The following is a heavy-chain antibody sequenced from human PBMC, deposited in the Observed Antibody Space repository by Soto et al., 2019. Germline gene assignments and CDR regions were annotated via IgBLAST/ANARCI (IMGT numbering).Heavy chain of an antibody. J-gene: IGHJ5*02. V-gene: IGHV4-31*03. CDR1: GGSISSGGYY. CDR2: IFYIGST. Sequence: QVQLQESGPGLVKPSQTLSLTCTVSGGSISSGGYYWDWIRQHPGKGLEWIGYIFYIGSTYYNPSLKSRVTISVDKSKNQFSLKLNSGTAAATAVYYCARSVFPWGQGTLVTVSS. CDR3: ARSVFP.